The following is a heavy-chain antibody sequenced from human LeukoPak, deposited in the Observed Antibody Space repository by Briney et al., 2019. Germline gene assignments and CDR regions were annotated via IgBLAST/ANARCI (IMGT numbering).Heavy chain of an antibody. J-gene: IGHJ4*02. V-gene: IGHV3-66*01. Sequence: GGSLRLSCAASGFTVSSNYMSWVRQAPGKGLEWVSVICSGGSTYYADSVKGRFTISRDNSKNTLYLQMNSLRAEDTAVYYCARRSPMIVDDYWGQGTLVTVSS. CDR2: ICSGGST. CDR3: ARRSPMIVDDY. CDR1: GFTVSSNY. D-gene: IGHD3-22*01.